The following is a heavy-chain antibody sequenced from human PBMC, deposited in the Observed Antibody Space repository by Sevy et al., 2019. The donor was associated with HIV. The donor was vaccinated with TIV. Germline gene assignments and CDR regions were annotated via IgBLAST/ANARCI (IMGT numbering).Heavy chain of an antibody. CDR1: GFIFRNYA. V-gene: IGHV3-30-3*01. CDR3: ARGNSPSVTTAPLYYYYGLDV. D-gene: IGHD4-17*01. CDR2: ISFDGTNK. J-gene: IGHJ6*04. Sequence: GGSLRLSCAASGFIFRNYAVHWVRQAPGKGLEWLAIISFDGTNKYYADSVKGRFTVSRDNAKNTLDLQMNSLRTEDTAIYYCARGNSPSVTTAPLYYYYGLDVWGEGTTVTVSS.